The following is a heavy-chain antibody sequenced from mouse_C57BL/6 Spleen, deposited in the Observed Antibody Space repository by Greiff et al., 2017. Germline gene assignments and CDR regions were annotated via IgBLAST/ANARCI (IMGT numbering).Heavy chain of an antibody. V-gene: IGHV1-53*01. CDR2: INPSNGGT. CDR1: GYTFPRYW. Sequence: QVQLQQPGPELVKPGASVKLSCKASGYTFPRYWLHWVKQRPGQGLEWIGNINPSNGGTNYNEKVKSKATLTVDKYSRTAYMQLSRLTSEDSAVYYCARFDYDLAYWGQGTLVTVSA. D-gene: IGHD2-4*01. CDR3: ARFDYDLAY. J-gene: IGHJ3*01.